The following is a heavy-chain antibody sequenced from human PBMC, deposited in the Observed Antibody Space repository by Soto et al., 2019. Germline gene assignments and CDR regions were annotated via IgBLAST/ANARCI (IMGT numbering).Heavy chain of an antibody. D-gene: IGHD2-8*02. Sequence: PGGSLRLSCAASGFTFSNYYMSWVRQAPGKGLEWVCYIKSKTDGGTTDYAAPVKGRFTISRDDSKNTLYLQMNSLKTEDTAVYYCTPLTDWFDPWGQGTLVTVSS. V-gene: IGHV3-15*01. CDR2: IKSKTDGGTT. J-gene: IGHJ5*02. CDR3: TPLTDWFDP. CDR1: GFTFSNYY.